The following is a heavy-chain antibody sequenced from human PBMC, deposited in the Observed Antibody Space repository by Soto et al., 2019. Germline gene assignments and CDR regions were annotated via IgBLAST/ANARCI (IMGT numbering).Heavy chain of an antibody. CDR1: GFTFSSYA. J-gene: IGHJ6*02. D-gene: IGHD2-2*01. CDR3: AKDYCSSTSCYLPVLGYYGMDV. V-gene: IGHV3-23*01. CDR2: ISGSGGST. Sequence: GGSLRLSCAASGFTFSSYAMSWVRQAPGKGLEWVSAISGSGGSTYYADSVKGRFTISRDNSKNTLYLQMNSLRAEDTAVYYCAKDYCSSTSCYLPVLGYYGMDVWGQGTTVTVSS.